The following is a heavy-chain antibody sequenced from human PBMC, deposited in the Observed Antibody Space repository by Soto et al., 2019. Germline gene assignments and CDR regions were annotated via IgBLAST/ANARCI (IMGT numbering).Heavy chain of an antibody. J-gene: IGHJ4*02. CDR2: IYYSGTT. CDR1: GGSISSSSYY. Sequence: QLQLQESGPRLVKPSETLSLTCTVSGGSISSSSYYWAWIRQPPGKGLEWIGSIYYSGTTYFNPSLKSRVTISLDTSKNQFSLNLNAVTAADTAVYYCARRAGASGTRWVDYWGQGTLVTVSS. D-gene: IGHD5-12*01. V-gene: IGHV4-39*01. CDR3: ARRAGASGTRWVDY.